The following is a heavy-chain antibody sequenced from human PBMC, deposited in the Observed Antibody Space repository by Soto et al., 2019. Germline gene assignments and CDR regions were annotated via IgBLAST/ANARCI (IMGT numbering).Heavy chain of an antibody. J-gene: IGHJ4*02. Sequence: QLQLQESGPGLMKPSETLSLTCTVSGGSISSSSYHWGWIRQPPGKGLEWIGSIYYSGTTYYNPYRTRRGTISADTPKNQFSLKLTSVTAADTAVYYCARSISVAMDFWGQGTLVTVSS. CDR3: ARSISVAMDF. CDR1: GGSISSSSYH. CDR2: IYYSGTT. D-gene: IGHD6-19*01. V-gene: IGHV4-39*01.